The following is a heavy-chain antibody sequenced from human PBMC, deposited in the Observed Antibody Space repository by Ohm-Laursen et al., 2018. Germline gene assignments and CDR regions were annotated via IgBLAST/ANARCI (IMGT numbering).Heavy chain of an antibody. J-gene: IGHJ2*01. CDR3: AAWHGYFDI. CDR1: GGSFSGYY. V-gene: IGHV4-34*01. CDR2: INHSGST. Sequence: TLSLTCAVYGGSFSGYYWSWIRQPPGKGLEWIGEINHSGSTNYNPSLKSRVTISVDTSKNQFSLKLSSVTAADTAMYYCAAWHGYFDIWGRGTLITVSS.